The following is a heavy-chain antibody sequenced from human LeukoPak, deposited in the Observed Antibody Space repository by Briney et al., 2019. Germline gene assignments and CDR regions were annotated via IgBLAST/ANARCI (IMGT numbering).Heavy chain of an antibody. V-gene: IGHV1-18*01. D-gene: IGHD6-19*01. Sequence: ASVRVSCKASGYIFTSYGISWVRQAPGQGLEWMGWISAYNGNTNYAQKLQGRVTMTTDTSTSTAYMELRSLRSDDTAVYYCATWGSGWDNWFDPWGQGTLVTVSS. J-gene: IGHJ5*02. CDR1: GYIFTSYG. CDR3: ATWGSGWDNWFDP. CDR2: ISAYNGNT.